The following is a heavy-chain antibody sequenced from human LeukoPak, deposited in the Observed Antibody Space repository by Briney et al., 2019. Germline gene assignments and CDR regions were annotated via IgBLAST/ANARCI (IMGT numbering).Heavy chain of an antibody. Sequence: SETLSLTCIVSSGSINSYYWTWIRQPPGKGLEWIGDTFYSGSTNYNPSLMSRVSISVDTSKNQVSLNLNSVTAADTAVYYCATVAVVRGVTFFDYWGQGTLVTVSS. D-gene: IGHD3-10*01. J-gene: IGHJ4*02. V-gene: IGHV4-59*12. CDR1: SGSINSYY. CDR2: TFYSGST. CDR3: ATVAVVRGVTFFDY.